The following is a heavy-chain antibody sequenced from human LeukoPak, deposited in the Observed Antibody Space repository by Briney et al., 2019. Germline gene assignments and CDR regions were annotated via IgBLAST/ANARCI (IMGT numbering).Heavy chain of an antibody. J-gene: IGHJ4*02. CDR2: ISSSSSYI. CDR1: GFTFSSYS. CDR3: ARVRRDGYNWSIFDY. Sequence: GGSLRLSCAASGFTFSSYSMTWVRQAPGKGLEWVSSISSSSSYIYYADSVKGRFTISRDNAKNSLYLQMNSLRAEDTAVYYCARVRRDGYNWSIFDYWGQGTLVTVSS. V-gene: IGHV3-21*01. D-gene: IGHD5-24*01.